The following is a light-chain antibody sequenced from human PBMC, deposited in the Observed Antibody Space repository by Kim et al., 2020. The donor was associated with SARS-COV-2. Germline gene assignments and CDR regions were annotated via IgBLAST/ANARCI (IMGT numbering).Light chain of an antibody. CDR3: SSCTTSSTYV. V-gene: IGLV2-14*03. J-gene: IGLJ1*01. Sequence: GQSITISCTGTSSDVGGYDYVSWYQHHPGKAPKLMIYDVSKRPSGVSKRCSGSKSGNTASLTISGLQAEDEADYFCSSCTTSSTYVFGTGTKVTVL. CDR1: SSDVGGYDY. CDR2: DVS.